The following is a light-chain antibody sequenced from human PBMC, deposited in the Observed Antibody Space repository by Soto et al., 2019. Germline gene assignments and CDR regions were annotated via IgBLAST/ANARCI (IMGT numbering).Light chain of an antibody. CDR2: EVS. CDR3: SSYAGSNKV. J-gene: IGLJ1*01. V-gene: IGLV2-8*01. Sequence: QSVLTQPPSASGSPGQSVTISRTGTNCDVGGYNYVSWYQQHPGKAPKLMIYEVSKRPSGVPDRFSGSKSGNTASLTVSGLQAEDEADYYCSSYAGSNKVFGTGTKVIVL. CDR1: NCDVGGYNY.